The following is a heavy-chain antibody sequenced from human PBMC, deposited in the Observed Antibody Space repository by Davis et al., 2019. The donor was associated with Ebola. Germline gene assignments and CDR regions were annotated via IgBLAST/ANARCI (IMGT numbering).Heavy chain of an antibody. J-gene: IGHJ4*02. CDR1: GFTFSSYW. D-gene: IGHD6-6*01. V-gene: IGHV3-7*01. Sequence: GESLKISCAASGFTFSSYWMSWVRQAPGKGLEWVANIKQDGSEKYYEDSVKGRFTISRDSAKNSLYLQMNSLRDEDTAVYYCARPGRSTSPGYWGQGTLVTVSS. CDR2: IKQDGSEK. CDR3: ARPGRSTSPGY.